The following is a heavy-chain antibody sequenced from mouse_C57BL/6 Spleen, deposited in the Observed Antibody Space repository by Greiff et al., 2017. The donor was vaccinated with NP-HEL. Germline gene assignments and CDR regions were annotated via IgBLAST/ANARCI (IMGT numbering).Heavy chain of an antibody. J-gene: IGHJ3*01. CDR2: INPNNGGT. V-gene: IGHV1-26*01. Sequence: EVQLQQSGPELVKPGASVKISCKASGYTFTDYYMNWVKQSHGKSLEWIGDINPNNGGTSYNQKFKGKATLTVDKSSSTAYMELRSLTSEDSAVYYCARSGANYYSPWFAYWGQGTLVTVSA. CDR1: GYTFTDYY. D-gene: IGHD2-12*01. CDR3: ARSGANYYSPWFAY.